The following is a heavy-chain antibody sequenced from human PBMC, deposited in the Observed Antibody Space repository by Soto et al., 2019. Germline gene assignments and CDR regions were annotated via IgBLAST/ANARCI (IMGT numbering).Heavy chain of an antibody. CDR1: GGSFSGYY. Sequence: QVQLQQWGAGLLKPSETLSLTCAVYGGSFSGYYWSWIRQPPGKGLEWIGEINHSGSTNYNPSLRSRVTISVYTSKDQFSLKLSSVTAADTAVYYFARGGGYYYMDVWGKGTTVTVSS. D-gene: IGHD1-26*01. V-gene: IGHV4-34*01. CDR3: ARGGGYYYMDV. CDR2: INHSGST. J-gene: IGHJ6*03.